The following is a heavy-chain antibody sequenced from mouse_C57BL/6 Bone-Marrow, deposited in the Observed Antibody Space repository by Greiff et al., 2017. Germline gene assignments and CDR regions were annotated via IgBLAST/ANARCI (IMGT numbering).Heavy chain of an antibody. D-gene: IGHD2-3*01. Sequence: QVQLQQPGAELVKPGASVKMSCKASGYTFTSYWITWVKQRPGQGLEWIGDIYPGSGSTNYNEKFKSKATLTVDKSSSTAYMQLSSLTSEDSAVYYCARSRSYDGRFAYWGQGTLVTVSA. J-gene: IGHJ3*01. CDR1: GYTFTSYW. CDR2: IYPGSGST. CDR3: ARSRSYDGRFAY. V-gene: IGHV1-55*01.